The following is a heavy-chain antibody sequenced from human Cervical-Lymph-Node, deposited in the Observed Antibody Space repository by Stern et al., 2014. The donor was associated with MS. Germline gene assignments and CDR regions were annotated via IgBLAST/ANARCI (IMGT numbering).Heavy chain of an antibody. V-gene: IGHV1-69*01. J-gene: IGHJ4*02. CDR3: ARDPNHYYDSSGYAWVY. CDR1: GGTFSSYA. Sequence: VQLVESGAEVKKPGSSVKVSCKASGGTFSSYAISWVRQAPGQGLEWMGGIIPIFGTANYAQKFQGRVTITADESTSTAYMELSSLRSEDTAVYYCARDPNHYYDSSGYAWVYWGQGTLVTVSS. CDR2: IIPIFGTA. D-gene: IGHD3-22*01.